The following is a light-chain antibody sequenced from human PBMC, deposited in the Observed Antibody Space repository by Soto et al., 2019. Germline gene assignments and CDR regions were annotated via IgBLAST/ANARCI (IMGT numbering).Light chain of an antibody. Sequence: EIVLTQSPGTLSLSPGERATLSCRASQALSSNYLAWYQQKPGQAPRLLIYGSSSRATGIPDRFSGSGSGTDFTLTISGLEPEDFAVYYCQQYGSSPPYTFGQGTKLEIK. J-gene: IGKJ2*01. CDR1: QALSSNY. CDR2: GSS. V-gene: IGKV3-20*01. CDR3: QQYGSSPPYT.